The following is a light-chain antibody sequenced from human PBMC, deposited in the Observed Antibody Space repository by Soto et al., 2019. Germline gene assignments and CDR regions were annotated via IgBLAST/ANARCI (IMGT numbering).Light chain of an antibody. V-gene: IGLV1-51*01. Sequence: QSVLTQPPSVSAAPGQKVTISCSGSSSNIGNNYVSWYQQLPGTAPKLLIYDNNKRPSGIPDRFSDSKSGTSATLGITGLQTGDEADYYCGTWDSSLSAYVFGT. CDR3: GTWDSSLSAYV. J-gene: IGLJ1*01. CDR2: DNN. CDR1: SSNIGNNY.